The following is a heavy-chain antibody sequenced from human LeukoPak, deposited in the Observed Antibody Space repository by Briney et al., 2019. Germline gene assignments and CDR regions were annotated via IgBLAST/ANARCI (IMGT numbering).Heavy chain of an antibody. Sequence: ASVKVSCKASGYTFTSYGISWVRQAPGQGLKWMGWISAYNGNTNYAQKLQGRVTMTTDTSTSTAYMELRSLRSDDTAVYYCARDPLDIVVVVAALPDYWGQGTLVTVSS. CDR3: ARDPLDIVVVVAALPDY. CDR1: GYTFTSYG. V-gene: IGHV1-18*01. J-gene: IGHJ4*02. D-gene: IGHD2-15*01. CDR2: ISAYNGNT.